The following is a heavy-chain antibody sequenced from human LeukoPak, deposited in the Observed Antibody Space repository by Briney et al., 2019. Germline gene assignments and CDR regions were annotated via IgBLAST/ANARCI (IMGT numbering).Heavy chain of an antibody. CDR3: AKAIPYHPAGTVDY. CDR2: IGSTAATT. D-gene: IGHD6-13*01. V-gene: IGHV3-23*01. Sequence: GGSLRLSCAASGFTFSSFAMSWVRQAPGQGLEWVSSIGSTAATTYYADSVRGRFTISRDNAMNTLYLQMNSLRAEDTAVYYCAKAIPYHPAGTVDYWGQGTLVTVSS. CDR1: GFTFSSFA. J-gene: IGHJ4*02.